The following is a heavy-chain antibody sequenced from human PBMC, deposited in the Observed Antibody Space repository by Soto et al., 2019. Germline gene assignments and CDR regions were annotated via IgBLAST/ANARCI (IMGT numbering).Heavy chain of an antibody. V-gene: IGHV3-53*01. CDR1: GFTVSSNS. D-gene: IGHD2-15*01. Sequence: PVGSLRLSCAVSGFTVSSNSITWVRQAPGQGLEWVSVLHSDVSTYYVDSVKGRFVISRDNSKNIVYLQMNSLRAEDTAIYYCARELGGSWYNWFDPWGQGTLVTVSS. CDR2: LHSDVST. J-gene: IGHJ5*02. CDR3: ARELGGSWYNWFDP.